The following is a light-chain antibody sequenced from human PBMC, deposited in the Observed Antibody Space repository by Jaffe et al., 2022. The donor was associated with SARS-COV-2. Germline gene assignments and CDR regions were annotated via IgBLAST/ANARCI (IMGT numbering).Light chain of an antibody. J-gene: IGKJ4*01. Sequence: EIVMTQSPATLSVSPGERATLSCRASQSVSSNLAWYQQKPGQAPRLVIYGASTRATGIPARFSGSGSGTEFTLTISSLQSEDSAVYYCQQYNKWPLSFGGGTKVEIK. CDR2: GAS. CDR1: QSVSSN. CDR3: QQYNKWPLS. V-gene: IGKV3-15*01.